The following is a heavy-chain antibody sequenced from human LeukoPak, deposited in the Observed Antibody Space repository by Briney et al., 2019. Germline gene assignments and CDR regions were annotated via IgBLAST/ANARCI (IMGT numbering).Heavy chain of an antibody. D-gene: IGHD3-10*01. CDR3: VYWFGELLYYYYMDV. CDR1: GDSISSPGSY. J-gene: IGHJ6*03. CDR2: VYYSGDT. V-gene: IGHV4-39*07. Sequence: SETLSLTCTVSGDSISSPGSYWGWLRQPPGKGLEWIGNVYYSGDTSYNPSLRSRVTISVDTSSNRFSLKLSSVTAADTAVYYCVYWFGELLYYYYMDVWGKGTTVTVSS.